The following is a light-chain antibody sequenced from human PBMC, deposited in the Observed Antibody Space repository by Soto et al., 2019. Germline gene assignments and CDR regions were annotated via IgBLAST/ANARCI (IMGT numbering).Light chain of an antibody. CDR3: AAWDDSLNALV. J-gene: IGLJ3*02. V-gene: IGLV1-44*01. Sequence: QSVLTQPPSASGTPGQRVTISCSGSSSNIGSNTVNWYQQLPGTAPKLLIYSNNQRPSGVPDRFSGSKSVTSASLAISGLQSEDEADYYCAAWDDSLNALVFGGGTKLTVL. CDR1: SSNIGSNT. CDR2: SNN.